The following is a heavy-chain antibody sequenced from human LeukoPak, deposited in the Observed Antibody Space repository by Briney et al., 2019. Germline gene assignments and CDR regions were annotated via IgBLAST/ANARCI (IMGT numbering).Heavy chain of an antibody. CDR2: INPNSGGT. D-gene: IGHD1-26*01. V-gene: IGHV1-2*02. J-gene: IGHJ4*02. CDR1: GYTFTGYY. Sequence: SVKVSCKASGYTFTGYYMHWVRQAPGQGLEWMGWINPNSGGTNYAQKFQGRVTMTRGTSISTAYMELSRLRSDDTAVYYCARWEGPPEPFDYWGQGTLVTVSS. CDR3: ARWEGPPEPFDY.